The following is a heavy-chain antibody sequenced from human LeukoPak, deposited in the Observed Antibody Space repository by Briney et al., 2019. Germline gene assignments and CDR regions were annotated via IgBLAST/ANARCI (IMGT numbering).Heavy chain of an antibody. CDR3: ARVWWFGEFAFDY. D-gene: IGHD3-10*01. CDR1: GGSISSSSYY. J-gene: IGHJ4*02. CDR2: IYYSGNT. Sequence: SETLSLTCTVSGGSISSSSYYWGWIRQPPGEGLEWIGTIYYSGNTYYNPSLKSRVTISVDTSKNQFSLKLSSVTAADTAVYYCARVWWFGEFAFDYWGQGTLVTVSS. V-gene: IGHV4-39*01.